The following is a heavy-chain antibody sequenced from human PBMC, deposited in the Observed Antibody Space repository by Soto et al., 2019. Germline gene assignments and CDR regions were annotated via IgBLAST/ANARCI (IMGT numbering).Heavy chain of an antibody. V-gene: IGHV3-53*01. CDR3: ARLGPYGSETYSFRYNWFDP. CDR1: GFTVSSYY. CDR2: IYSDGSP. J-gene: IGHJ5*02. D-gene: IGHD2-21*01. Sequence: GGSLRLSCAASGFTVSSYYMSWVRQAPGKGLEWVSLIYSDGSPYHADSVKGRLTISRDNSKNTLDLQMNSLRGEDTAIYYCARLGPYGSETYSFRYNWFDPWGQGTLVTVSS.